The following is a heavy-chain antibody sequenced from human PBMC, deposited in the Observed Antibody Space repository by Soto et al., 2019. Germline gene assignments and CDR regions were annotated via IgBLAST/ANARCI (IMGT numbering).Heavy chain of an antibody. D-gene: IGHD4-17*01. CDR3: AHRGYGDYPRDNWFDP. Sequence: QITLKESGPTLVKPTQTLTLTCTFSGFSFTTPGAGVGWIRQPPGKALEWLALIYWNDDKRYSPSLESRLTITKDTSKDQVVLIMTNMDPVDTATYYCAHRGYGDYPRDNWFDPWGQGVPVIVSS. CDR1: GFSFTTPGAG. CDR2: IYWNDDK. V-gene: IGHV2-5*01. J-gene: IGHJ5*02.